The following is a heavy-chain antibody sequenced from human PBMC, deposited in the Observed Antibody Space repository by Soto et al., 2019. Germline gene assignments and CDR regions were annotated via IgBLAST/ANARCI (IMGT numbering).Heavy chain of an antibody. CDR2: IIPSGST. V-gene: IGHV4-34*01. CDR1: GWSFSGYY. CDR3: ARGVDTAKTCY. Sequence: PSETLSLTCAVYGWSFSGYYWSWIRQPPGKGLEWIGEIIPSGSTNYNPSLKSRVTISVDTSKNQFSLKMSSVTAADTAVFYCARGVDTAKTCYCGQGTLVTVSS. J-gene: IGHJ4*02. D-gene: IGHD5-18*01.